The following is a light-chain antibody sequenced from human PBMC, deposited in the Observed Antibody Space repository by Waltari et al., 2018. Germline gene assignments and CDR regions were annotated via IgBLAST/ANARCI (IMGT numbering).Light chain of an antibody. J-gene: IGLJ3*02. CDR3: QAWDSATVM. CDR2: QNN. V-gene: IGLV3-1*01. CDR1: KLGDQS. Sequence: SYEMTQPPSVSVSPGKTASITCSGAKLGDQSVSWYQQKPGKSTVLVIYQNNKRPSGIPDRFSGSNSGNTATLTISGTQAMDEADYYCQAWDSATVMFGGGTKLTVL.